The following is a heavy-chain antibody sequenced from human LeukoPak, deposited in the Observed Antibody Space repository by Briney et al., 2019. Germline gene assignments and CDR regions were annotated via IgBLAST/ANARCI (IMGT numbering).Heavy chain of an antibody. CDR3: ARHSPPGLNWFDP. J-gene: IGHJ5*02. Sequence: PSETLSLTCTVSGGSISSTNYYWGWVRQPPGKGLERIGSIYYSGSTYYNPSLKSRVTMSVDTSKNQFSLKLSSVAAADTAVYYCARHSPPGLNWFDPWGQGTLVTVSS. CDR2: IYYSGST. CDR1: GGSISSTNYY. D-gene: IGHD6-25*01. V-gene: IGHV4-39*01.